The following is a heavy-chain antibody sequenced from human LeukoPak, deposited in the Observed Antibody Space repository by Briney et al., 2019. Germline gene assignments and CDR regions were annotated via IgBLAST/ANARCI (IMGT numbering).Heavy chain of an antibody. CDR1: GITFSSYG. D-gene: IGHD4-17*01. CDR2: ISSTGGTT. CDR3: ARDGYPTVTTVGIDY. Sequence: GGSLRLSCAASGITFSSYGMSWVRQAPGKGLEWVSSISSTGGTTYYADSVKGRFTISRDNAKNSLYLQMNSLRAEDTAVYYCARDGYPTVTTVGIDYWGQGTLVTVSS. V-gene: IGHV3-48*04. J-gene: IGHJ4*02.